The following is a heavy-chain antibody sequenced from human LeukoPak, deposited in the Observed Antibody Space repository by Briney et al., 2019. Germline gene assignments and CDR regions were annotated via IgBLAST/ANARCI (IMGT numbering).Heavy chain of an antibody. CDR3: RVVPAAIRDDDY. CDR2: ISSSSSYI. Sequence: PGGSLRLSCAASGFTFSSYSMNWVRQAPGKGLEWVSSISSSSSYIYYADSVKGRFTISRDNAKNSLYLQMNGLRAEDTAVYYCRVVPAAIRDDDYWGQGTLVTVSS. CDR1: GFTFSSYS. J-gene: IGHJ4*02. V-gene: IGHV3-21*01. D-gene: IGHD2-2*02.